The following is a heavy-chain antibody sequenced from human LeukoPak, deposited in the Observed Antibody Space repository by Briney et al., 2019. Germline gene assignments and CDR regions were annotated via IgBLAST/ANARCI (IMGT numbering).Heavy chain of an antibody. V-gene: IGHV4-59*01. Sequence: SETLSLTCTVSGGSISSYYWSWIRQPPGKGPEWIGHIYYSGSTNYNPSLKSRVAISIDTSKNQFSLRLSSVTAADTAVYYCARGAAGYSYGWGQGTLVTVSS. CDR2: IYYSGST. CDR3: ARGAAGYSYG. J-gene: IGHJ4*02. D-gene: IGHD5-18*01. CDR1: GGSISSYY.